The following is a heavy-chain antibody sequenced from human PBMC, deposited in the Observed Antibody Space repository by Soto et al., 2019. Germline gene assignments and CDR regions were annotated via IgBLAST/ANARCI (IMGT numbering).Heavy chain of an antibody. CDR3: ARGRGDPYYYYYMDV. D-gene: IGHD2-21*02. J-gene: IGHJ6*03. CDR1: GGSISSYY. V-gene: IGHV4-59*01. CDR2: IYYSGST. Sequence: SETLSLTCTVSGGSISSYYWSWIRQPPGKGLEWIGYIYYSGSTNYNPSLKSRVTISVDTSKNQFSLKLSSVTAADTAVYYCARGRGDPYYYYYMDVWGKGTTVTVSS.